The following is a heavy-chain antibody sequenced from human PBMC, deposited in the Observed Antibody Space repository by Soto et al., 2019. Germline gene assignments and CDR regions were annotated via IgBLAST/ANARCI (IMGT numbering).Heavy chain of an antibody. Sequence: PSETLSLTCAVYGGSFSGYYWSWIRQPPGKGLEWIGEINHSGSTNYNPSLKNRVTISVDTSKNQFSLKLSSVTAADTAVYYCARVPWDYDFWSGYFRNDYYYYMDVWGKGTTVTV. J-gene: IGHJ6*03. CDR3: ARVPWDYDFWSGYFRNDYYYYMDV. V-gene: IGHV4-34*01. CDR2: INHSGST. D-gene: IGHD3-3*01. CDR1: GGSFSGYY.